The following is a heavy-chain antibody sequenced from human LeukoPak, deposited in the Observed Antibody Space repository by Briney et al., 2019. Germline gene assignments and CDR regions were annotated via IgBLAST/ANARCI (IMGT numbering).Heavy chain of an antibody. V-gene: IGHV4-39*01. CDR3: ASSTSYYYDTSGYFEY. CDR2: LAYSGST. D-gene: IGHD3-22*01. Sequence: PSETLSLTCTVSCGFFGSSSFYWAWIRQTPGKGLEWIGSLAYSGSTYYKSSLKSRVTLSVDAAKNQFSLNLTSVTAADTALFYCASSTSYYYDTSGYFEYWGQGILVTVSS. CDR1: CGFFGSSSFY. J-gene: IGHJ4*02.